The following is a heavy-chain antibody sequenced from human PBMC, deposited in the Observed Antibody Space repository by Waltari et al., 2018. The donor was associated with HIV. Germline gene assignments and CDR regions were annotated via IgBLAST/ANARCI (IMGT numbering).Heavy chain of an antibody. CDR3: ARDFWGGYYYGMDV. D-gene: IGHD3-16*01. CDR1: GFTFSSSS. Sequence: EVQLVESGGGLVKPGGSLRLSCAASGFTFSSSSMNWVRQAPGKVLGWGSAISSSSSYINYADSVKGRFTIARDNAKSSLYLQMNSLRAEDTAVYYCARDFWGGYYYGMDVWGQGTTVTVSS. CDR2: ISSSSSYI. V-gene: IGHV3-21*01. J-gene: IGHJ6*02.